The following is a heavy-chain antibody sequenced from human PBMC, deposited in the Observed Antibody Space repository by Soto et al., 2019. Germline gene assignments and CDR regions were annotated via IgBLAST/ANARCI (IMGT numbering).Heavy chain of an antibody. CDR2: INPNSGGT. V-gene: IGHV1-2*04. CDR1: GYTFTGYY. J-gene: IGHJ4*02. D-gene: IGHD6-13*01. CDR3: ASSTAAGTVFDY. Sequence: ASVKVSCKASGYTFTGYYIHWVRQAPGQGLEWMGWINPNSGGTNYAQKFQGWVTMTRDTSISTAYMELSRLRSDDTAVYYCASSTAAGTVFDYWGQGTLVTVSS.